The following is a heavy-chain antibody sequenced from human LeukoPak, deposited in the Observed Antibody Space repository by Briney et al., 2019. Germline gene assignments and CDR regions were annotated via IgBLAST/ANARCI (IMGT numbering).Heavy chain of an antibody. CDR3: ARNAADSVVVVVAAFADY. J-gene: IGHJ4*02. V-gene: IGHV1-2*02. D-gene: IGHD2-2*01. CDR1: GYTFTGYY. Sequence: ASVKVSCKTSGYTFTGYYMHWVRQAPGQGLEWMGWINPNSGGTNYAQKFQGRVTMTRDTSISTAYMELSSLRSDDTAVYYCARNAADSVVVVVAAFADYWGQGTLVTVSS. CDR2: INPNSGGT.